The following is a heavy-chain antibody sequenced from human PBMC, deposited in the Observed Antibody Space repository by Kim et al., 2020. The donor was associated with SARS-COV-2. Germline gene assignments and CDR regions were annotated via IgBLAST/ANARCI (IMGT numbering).Heavy chain of an antibody. J-gene: IGHJ5*02. D-gene: IGHD3-16*02. CDR1: GGSISSSSYY. CDR2: IYYSGST. V-gene: IGHV4-39*01. Sequence: SETLSLTCTVSGGSISSSSYYWGWIRQPPGKGLEWIGSIYYSGSTYYNPSLKSRVTISVDTSKNQFSLKLSSVTAADTAVYYCARQYYDYVWGSYRTYNWFDPWGQGTLVTVSS. CDR3: ARQYYDYVWGSYRTYNWFDP.